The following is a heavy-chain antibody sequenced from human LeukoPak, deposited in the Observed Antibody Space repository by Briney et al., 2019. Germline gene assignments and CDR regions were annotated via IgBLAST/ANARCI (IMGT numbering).Heavy chain of an antibody. CDR3: ARDLGYYYDSSGYYPYAFDI. V-gene: IGHV1-8*01. D-gene: IGHD3-22*01. Sequence: ASVKVSCKASGYTFTTYDINWVRQATGQGLEWMGWMNPNSGNTGYAQKFQGRVTMTRDTTISTAYTELSRLRSDDTAVYYCARDLGYYYDSSGYYPYAFDIWGQGTMVTVSS. J-gene: IGHJ3*02. CDR2: MNPNSGNT. CDR1: GYTFTTYD.